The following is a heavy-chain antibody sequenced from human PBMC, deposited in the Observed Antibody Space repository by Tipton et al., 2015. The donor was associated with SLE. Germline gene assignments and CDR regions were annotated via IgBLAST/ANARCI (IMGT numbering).Heavy chain of an antibody. D-gene: IGHD1-14*01. Sequence: GLVKPSETLSLTCGVYGGSFLGYYWTWIRQPPGQGLEWIGEIIHSGVTNYNPSLKSRVTISLDTSKNQFSLKLSSVTAADTAVYYCARVATTEVFDYWGQGPLVTVSS. J-gene: IGHJ4*02. CDR1: GGSFLGYY. V-gene: IGHV4-34*12. CDR2: IIHSGVT. CDR3: ARVATTEVFDY.